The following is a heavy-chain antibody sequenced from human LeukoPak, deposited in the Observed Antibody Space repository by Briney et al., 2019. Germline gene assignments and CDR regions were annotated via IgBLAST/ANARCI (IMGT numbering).Heavy chain of an antibody. CDR2: IYYSGST. CDR1: GVSVSSGSYY. J-gene: IGHJ4*02. V-gene: IGHV4-61*01. CDR3: ARGELRGPFGY. Sequence: PSETLSLTCTVSGVSVSSGSYYWSWLRQPPGKGLEWIGYIYYSGSTNYNPSLKSRVTISVDTSKNQFSLKLSSVTAADTAVYYCARGELRGPFGYWGQGTLVTVSS. D-gene: IGHD1-26*01.